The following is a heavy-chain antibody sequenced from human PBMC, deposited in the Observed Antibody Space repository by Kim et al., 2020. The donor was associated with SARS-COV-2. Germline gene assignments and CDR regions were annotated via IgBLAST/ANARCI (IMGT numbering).Heavy chain of an antibody. CDR2: NNDGTNT. CDR3: TTAFEY. V-gene: IGHV3-74*01. J-gene: IGHJ4*02. Sequence: NNDGTNTDYADSVKSRFTISRDNAKNTVYLQMNSLGAEDTAVYYCTTAFEYWGQGTLVTVSS.